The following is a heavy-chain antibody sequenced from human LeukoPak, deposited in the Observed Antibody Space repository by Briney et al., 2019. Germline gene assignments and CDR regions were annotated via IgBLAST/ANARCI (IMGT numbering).Heavy chain of an antibody. Sequence: ASVKVSCKASGYTFTGYYMHWVRQAPGQGLEWMGWINPNSGGTNYAQKFQGRVTMTRDTSISTAYMELSRLRSDDTAVYYCARGKAYYDFWSGRNYGMDVWGQGTTVTVSS. J-gene: IGHJ6*02. CDR1: GYTFTGYY. CDR2: INPNSGGT. CDR3: ARGKAYYDFWSGRNYGMDV. V-gene: IGHV1-2*02. D-gene: IGHD3-3*01.